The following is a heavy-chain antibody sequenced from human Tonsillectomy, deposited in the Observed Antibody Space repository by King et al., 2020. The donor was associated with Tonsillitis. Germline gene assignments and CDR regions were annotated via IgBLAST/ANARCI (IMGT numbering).Heavy chain of an antibody. J-gene: IGHJ4*02. CDR1: GGSINRYY. CDR3: AREMATPWGGFDF. D-gene: IGHD5-24*01. Sequence: PLQESGPGLVKPSETLSLTCTVSGGSINRYYWSWIRQPPGKGLEWIGYIFYTGSTNYNPSLQSRVTISVDTPKNQFSLRLTFVTAADTAVYYCAREMATPWGGFDFWGQGALVTVSS. V-gene: IGHV4-59*01. CDR2: IFYTGST.